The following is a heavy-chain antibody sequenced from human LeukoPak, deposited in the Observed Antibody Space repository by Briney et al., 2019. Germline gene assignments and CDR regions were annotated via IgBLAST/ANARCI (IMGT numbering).Heavy chain of an antibody. CDR3: ARSNQADDY. CDR2: MNPGGSSI. V-gene: IGHV3-74*01. Sequence: PGGSLRLSCAASGFTFSSYWMHWVRQVPGKGQVWVARMNPGGSSITYADSVKGRFTISRDNAKNTLYLQMDSLRAEDTGVYYCARSNQADDYWGQGTLVTVSS. CDR1: GFTFSSYW. J-gene: IGHJ4*02. D-gene: IGHD1-14*01.